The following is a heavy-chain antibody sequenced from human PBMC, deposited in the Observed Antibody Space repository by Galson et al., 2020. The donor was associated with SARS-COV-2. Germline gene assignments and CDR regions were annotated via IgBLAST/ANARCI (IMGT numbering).Heavy chain of an antibody. V-gene: IGHV3-30*18. J-gene: IGHJ4*01. CDR2: ISYDGSNK. Sequence: GGSLRLSCAASGFTFSSYGMHWVRQAPGKGLEWVAVISYDGSNKYYADSVKGRFTISRDNSKNTLYLQMNSLRAEDTAVYYCAKADILTGLGDLFDYWGHGTLVTVSS. CDR3: AKADILTGLGDLFDY. CDR1: GFTFSSYG. D-gene: IGHD3-9*01.